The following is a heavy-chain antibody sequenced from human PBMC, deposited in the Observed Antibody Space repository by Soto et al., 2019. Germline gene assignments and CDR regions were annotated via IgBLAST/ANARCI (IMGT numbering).Heavy chain of an antibody. CDR2: IWYDGSNK. V-gene: IGHV3-33*01. D-gene: IGHD3-10*01. CDR1: GFTFSSYG. CDR3: AGEGSRVRGVIPEILPKNFYYYYGMDV. Sequence: QVQLVESGGGVVQPVRSLRLSCAASGFTFSSYGMLWVRQAPGKGLEWVAVIWYDGSNKYYADSVKGRFTISRDNSKNTLYLQMNSLRAEDTAVYYCAGEGSRVRGVIPEILPKNFYYYYGMDVWGQGTTVTVSS. J-gene: IGHJ6*02.